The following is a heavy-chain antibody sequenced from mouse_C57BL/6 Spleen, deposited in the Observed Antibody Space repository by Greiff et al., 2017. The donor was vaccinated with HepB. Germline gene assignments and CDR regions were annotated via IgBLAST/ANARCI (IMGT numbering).Heavy chain of an antibody. J-gene: IGHJ4*01. CDR2: IDPSDSYT. V-gene: IGHV1-69*01. Sequence: QVQLQQPGAELVMPGASVKLSCKASGYTFTSYWMHWVKQRPGQGLEWIGEIDPSDSYTNYNQKFKGKSTLTVDKSSSTAYMQLSSLTSEDSAVYYCYSSGDGLLRGAMAYWGQGTSVTVSS. D-gene: IGHD3-1*01. CDR1: GYTFTSYW. CDR3: YSSGDGLLRGAMAY.